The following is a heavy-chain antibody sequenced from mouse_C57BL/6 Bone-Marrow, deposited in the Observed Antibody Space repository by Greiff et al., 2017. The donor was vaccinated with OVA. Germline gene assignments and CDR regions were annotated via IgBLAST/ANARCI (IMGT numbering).Heavy chain of an antibody. CDR3: ARSTMVTL. CDR2: IYPRSGNT. J-gene: IGHJ3*01. D-gene: IGHD2-2*01. CDR1: GYTFTSYG. V-gene: IGHV1-81*01. Sequence: QVQLKESGAELARPGASVKLSCKASGYTFTSYGISWVKQRTGQGLEWIGEIYPRSGNTYYNEEFKGKATLTADKSSSTAYMELRSLTSEDSAVYFCARSTMVTLWGQGTLVTVSA.